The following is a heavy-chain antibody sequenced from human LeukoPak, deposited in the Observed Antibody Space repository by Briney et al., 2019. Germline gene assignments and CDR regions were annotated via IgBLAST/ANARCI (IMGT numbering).Heavy chain of an antibody. CDR1: GFTFSSYW. D-gene: IGHD4-17*01. CDR2: IKQDGSEK. Sequence: GGSLRLSCAASGFTFSSYWMSWVRQAPGKGLEWVANIKQDGSEKYYVDSVRGRFTISRDNAKNSLFLQMNSLRAEDTAVYYCAKDDYGDYVGSGYFDYWGQGTLVTVSS. CDR3: AKDDYGDYVGSGYFDY. V-gene: IGHV3-7*03. J-gene: IGHJ4*02.